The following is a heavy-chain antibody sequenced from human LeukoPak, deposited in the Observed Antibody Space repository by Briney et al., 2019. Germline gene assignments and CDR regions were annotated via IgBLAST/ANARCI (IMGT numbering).Heavy chain of an antibody. CDR3: ARDGEVEELVAEY. D-gene: IGHD5-12*01. CDR1: RFTFSTYT. J-gene: IGHJ4*02. CDR2: ISSSSSYI. Sequence: GGSLRLSCAASRFTFSTYTMNWVRQAPGRGLEWVSSISSSSSYIYYADSVKGRFTISRDNAKNSLYLQMSSLRAEDTAVYYCARDGEVEELVAEYWGQGTLVTVSS. V-gene: IGHV3-21*01.